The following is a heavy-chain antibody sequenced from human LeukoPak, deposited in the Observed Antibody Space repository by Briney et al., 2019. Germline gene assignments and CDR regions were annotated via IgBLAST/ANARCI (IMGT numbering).Heavy chain of an antibody. Sequence: GGSLRLSCTASGFSFSDSYMSWIRQAPGKGPQWISHISGDGTTIYYADSVKGRFTISRDNAKKSLYLEMNSLRAEDTAVYYCARLRWICTGGACYTGFEYWGQGTLVTVSS. CDR2: ISGDGTTI. CDR1: GFSFSDSY. CDR3: ARLRWICTGGACYTGFEY. D-gene: IGHD2-8*02. V-gene: IGHV3-11*04. J-gene: IGHJ4*02.